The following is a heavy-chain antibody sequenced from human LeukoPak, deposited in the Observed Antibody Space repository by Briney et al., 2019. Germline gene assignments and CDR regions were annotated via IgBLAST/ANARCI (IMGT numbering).Heavy chain of an antibody. CDR1: GFTFSNYE. CDR3: AAVIDY. V-gene: IGHV3-48*03. J-gene: IGHJ4*02. Sequence: GGSLRPSCAASGFTFSNYEKNWIRQAPGKGLEWISYISNSGNTKYYADSVKGRFSISRDNANNSVYLQMNNLRAEDTAVYYCAAVIDYWGQGTLVTVSS. CDR2: ISNSGNTK.